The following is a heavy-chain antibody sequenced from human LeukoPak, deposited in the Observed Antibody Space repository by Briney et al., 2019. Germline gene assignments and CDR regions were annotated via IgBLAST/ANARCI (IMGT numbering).Heavy chain of an antibody. CDR1: GGSISSGGYS. J-gene: IGHJ3*02. CDR3: VICGGGSCYDDGFDI. V-gene: IGHV4-30-4*07. D-gene: IGHD2-15*01. CDR2: IYHRGDT. Sequence: PSETLSLTCVVFGGSISSGGYSWSWIRQPPGKGLEWLAYIYHRGDTYYNPSLKSRLSISVDTSKTQFSLKLTSVTAADTAVYYCVICGGGSCYDDGFDIWGQGTMVTVSS.